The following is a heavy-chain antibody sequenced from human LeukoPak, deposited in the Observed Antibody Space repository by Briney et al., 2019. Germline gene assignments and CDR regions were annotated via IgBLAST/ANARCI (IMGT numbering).Heavy chain of an antibody. CDR2: ISWDGGST. Sequence: PGGSLRLSCAASGFTFDDYTMHWVRQAPGKGLEWVSLISWDGGSTYYADSVKGRFTISRDNSKNSLYLQMNSLRTEDTALYYCAKDIGGGVASVGYYGMDVWGQGTTVTVSS. V-gene: IGHV3-43*01. J-gene: IGHJ6*02. D-gene: IGHD1-26*01. CDR1: GFTFDDYT. CDR3: AKDIGGGVASVGYYGMDV.